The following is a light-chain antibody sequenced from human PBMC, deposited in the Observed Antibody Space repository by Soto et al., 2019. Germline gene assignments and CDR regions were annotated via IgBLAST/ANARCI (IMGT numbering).Light chain of an antibody. J-gene: IGKJ1*01. CDR2: AAS. CDR1: QSGSSSY. V-gene: IGKV3-20*01. Sequence: EIVLTQSPGILSLSPGERATIPCSTSQSGSSSYLDWHQQKPGQAPRLLIYAASRRATGIPDRFSGSGSGTDFTLTISRLEPEDFAVYYCQQYGSSPWTFGQGTKVDIK. CDR3: QQYGSSPWT.